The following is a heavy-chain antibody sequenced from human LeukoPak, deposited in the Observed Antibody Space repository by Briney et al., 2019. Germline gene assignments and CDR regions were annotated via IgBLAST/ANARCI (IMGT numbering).Heavy chain of an antibody. D-gene: IGHD6-19*01. Sequence: GGSLRLSCTASGFRFSNHYMRWIRQAPGKGLEWVANINEDGSNKWHLGSVKGRFTVSRDNARNSLYLQMNGLRVEDTAVYYCTRVIVAVPGYFDYFDFWGQGVLVTVSS. CDR2: INEDGSNK. CDR3: TRVIVAVPGYFDYFDF. J-gene: IGHJ4*02. V-gene: IGHV3-7*01. CDR1: GFRFSNHY.